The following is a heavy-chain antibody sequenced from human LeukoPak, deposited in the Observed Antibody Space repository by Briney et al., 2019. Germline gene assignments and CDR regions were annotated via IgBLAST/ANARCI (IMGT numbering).Heavy chain of an antibody. CDR1: GGSFSGYY. Sequence: PSETLSLTCAVYGGSFSGYYWSWIRQPPGKGLEWIGEINHSGSTNYNPSLESRVTISVDTSKNQFSLKLSSVTAADTAVYYCARKVVAAPTARSYYYYYYGMDVWGQGTTVTVSS. CDR3: ARKVVAAPTARSYYYYYYGMDV. V-gene: IGHV4-34*01. CDR2: INHSGST. D-gene: IGHD2-15*01. J-gene: IGHJ6*02.